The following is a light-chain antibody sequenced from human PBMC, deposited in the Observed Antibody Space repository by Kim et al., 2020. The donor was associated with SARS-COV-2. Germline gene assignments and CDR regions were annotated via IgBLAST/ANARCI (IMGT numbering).Light chain of an antibody. V-gene: IGLV3-19*01. Sequence: VALGQTVRITCQGDSLRNYSASWYHEKPGQAPVLVIYGKNNRPSGIPDRFSGSSSGNTASLTNTGAQAEDEADYYCNSRDSSGNVVFGGGTQLTVL. CDR1: SLRNYS. CDR3: NSRDSSGNVV. J-gene: IGLJ2*01. CDR2: GKN.